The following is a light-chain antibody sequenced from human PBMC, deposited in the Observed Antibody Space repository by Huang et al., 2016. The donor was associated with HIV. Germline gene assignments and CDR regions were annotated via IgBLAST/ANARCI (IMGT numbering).Light chain of an antibody. CDR3: QQRENLPLT. J-gene: IGKJ4*01. CDR1: QDISNY. Sequence: DIQMTQSPSSLSASVGDRVTITCQASQDISNYLNWYQQKPGKAPKILIYEASNLETGVPSRFSGSGSGTVFTFTISSLQPEDIATYYCQQRENLPLTFGGGTKVEIK. V-gene: IGKV1-33*01. CDR2: EAS.